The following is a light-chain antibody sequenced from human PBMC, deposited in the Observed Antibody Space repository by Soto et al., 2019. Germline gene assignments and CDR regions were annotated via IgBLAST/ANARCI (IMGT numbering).Light chain of an antibody. J-gene: IGKJ4*01. CDR2: GAS. CDR3: QQYASSPLT. V-gene: IGKV3-20*01. Sequence: EIVLTQSPGTLSMSPGERATLSCRASQSITQSFLAWYQQRPGQSPRPLIYGASNRAAGIPGRFSGSGSGTDFSLTISRLEPEDFAVYYCQQYASSPLTFGGGTKVEIK. CDR1: QSITQSF.